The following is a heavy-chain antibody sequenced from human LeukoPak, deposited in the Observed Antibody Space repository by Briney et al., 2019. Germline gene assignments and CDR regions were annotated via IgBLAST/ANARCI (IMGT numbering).Heavy chain of an antibody. J-gene: IGHJ4*02. CDR3: VNMVSDSGVEGK. CDR2: IKYDGSEK. Sequence: GGSLRLSCAVSGITFSRYWMSWVRQAPGKGPEWVANIKYDGSEKFYVDSVKGRFTISRDNAINTVYLQMNSLRDEDTAIYYCVNMVSDSGVEGKWGQGTLVTVSS. CDR1: GITFSRYW. V-gene: IGHV3-7*01. D-gene: IGHD3-10*01.